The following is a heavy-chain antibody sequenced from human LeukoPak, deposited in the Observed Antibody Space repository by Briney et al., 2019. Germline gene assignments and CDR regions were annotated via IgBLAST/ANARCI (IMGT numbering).Heavy chain of an antibody. CDR2: INSGSPTI. Sequence: GGSLRLCCAASGFTFSAYSLNWVRQAPGRGVEWVSYINSGSPTIYDADSVKGRFTISRDNARSSLYLQMNTLRVEDTAVYYCARWCGSGWYDYWGQGVLVTVSS. CDR1: GFTFSAYS. J-gene: IGHJ4*02. CDR3: ARWCGSGWYDY. D-gene: IGHD6-19*01. V-gene: IGHV3-48*01.